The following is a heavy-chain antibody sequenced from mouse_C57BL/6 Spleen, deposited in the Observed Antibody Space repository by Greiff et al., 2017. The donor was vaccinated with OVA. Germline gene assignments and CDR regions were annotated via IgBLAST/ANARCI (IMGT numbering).Heavy chain of an antibody. J-gene: IGHJ3*01. CDR1: GFNIKDDY. D-gene: IGHD2-5*01. CDR3: ARDYSNYRFAY. V-gene: IGHV1-69*01. Sequence: VQLQQSGAELVRPGASVKLSCTASGFNIKDDYMHWVKQRPGQGLEWIGEIDPSDSYTNYNQKFKGKSTLTVDKSSSTAYMQLSSLTSEDSAVYYCARDYSNYRFAYWGQGTLVTVSA. CDR2: IDPSDSYT.